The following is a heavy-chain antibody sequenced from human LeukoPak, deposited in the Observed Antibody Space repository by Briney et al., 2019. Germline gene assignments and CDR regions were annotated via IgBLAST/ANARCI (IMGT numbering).Heavy chain of an antibody. V-gene: IGHV4-34*01. CDR3: ARVRFLEWFGVGYYYMDV. CDR1: GGSFSGYY. D-gene: IGHD3-3*01. Sequence: PSETLSLTCAVYGGSFSGYYWSWIRQPPGKGLEWIGEINHSGSTNYNPSLKSRVTISVDTSKNQFSLKPSSVTAADTAVYYCARVRFLEWFGVGYYYMDVWGKGTTVTVSS. J-gene: IGHJ6*03. CDR2: INHSGST.